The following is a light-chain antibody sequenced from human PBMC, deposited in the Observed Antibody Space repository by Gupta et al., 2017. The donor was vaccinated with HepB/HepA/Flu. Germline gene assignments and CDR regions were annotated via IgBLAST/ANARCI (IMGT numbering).Light chain of an antibody. CDR3: QQYYSTPRT. V-gene: IGKV4-1*01. Sequence: IVMTQSPDSLAVSLGAGATINCKSSQSVLYSSNNKNYLAWYQQKPGQPPKLLIYLASTRESGVPDRFSGSGSGTDFTLTISSLQAEDVAVYYCQQYYSTPRTFGQGTKVEIK. J-gene: IGKJ1*01. CDR1: QSVLYSSNNKNY. CDR2: LAS.